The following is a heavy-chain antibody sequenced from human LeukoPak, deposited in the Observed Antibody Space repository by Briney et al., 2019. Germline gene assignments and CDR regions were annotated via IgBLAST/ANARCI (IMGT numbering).Heavy chain of an antibody. CDR2: LKSKTSGGTT. CDR1: GFSFKDAW. CDR3: SWELDGSFGRRLEN. V-gene: IGHV3-15*01. D-gene: IGHD1-1*01. Sequence: PGGSLRLSCAASGFSFKDAWMSWVRQAPGRGLEWVARLKSKTSGGTTDYAAPVKGRFTISRDDSTNTLYLQMNSLTIEDTAVYFCSWELDGSFGRRLENWGQGTLVTVAS. J-gene: IGHJ4*02.